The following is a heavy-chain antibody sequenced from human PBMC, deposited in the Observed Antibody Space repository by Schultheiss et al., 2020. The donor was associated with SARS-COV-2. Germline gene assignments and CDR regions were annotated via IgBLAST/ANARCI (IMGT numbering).Heavy chain of an antibody. Sequence: SQTLSLTCTVSGGSISSGGYYWSWIRQHPGKGLEWIGYIYYSGSTNYNPSLKSRVTISVDTSKNQFSLYLSSVTAADTAVYYCARGGLSYGMDVWGQGTTVTVSS. J-gene: IGHJ6*02. CDR2: IYYSGST. CDR3: ARGGLSYGMDV. CDR1: GGSISSGGYY. D-gene: IGHD3/OR15-3a*01. V-gene: IGHV4-31*02.